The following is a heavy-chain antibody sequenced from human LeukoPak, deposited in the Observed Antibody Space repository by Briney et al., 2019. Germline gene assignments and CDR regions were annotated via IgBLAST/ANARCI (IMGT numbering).Heavy chain of an antibody. D-gene: IGHD6-13*01. J-gene: IGHJ4*02. V-gene: IGHV1-2*02. CDR2: INPNSGGT. Sequence: GASVKVSCKASGYIFTGYYMHWVRQAPGQGLEWMGWINPNSGGTNYAQKFQGRVTMARDTSINTAYMELSRPRSDDTAVYYCAREPYSSYYWGQGTLVTVSS. CDR3: AREPYSSYY. CDR1: GYIFTGYY.